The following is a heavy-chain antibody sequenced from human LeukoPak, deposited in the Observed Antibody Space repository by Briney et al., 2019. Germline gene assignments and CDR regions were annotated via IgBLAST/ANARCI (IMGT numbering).Heavy chain of an antibody. V-gene: IGHV4-59*01. J-gene: IGHJ4*02. CDR2: IHYSGST. CDR1: DDSISSDF. D-gene: IGHD6-19*01. CDR3: ARLPDVSGWPFDY. Sequence: PSETLSLTCTASDDSISSDFWTWIRQPPGEGLEWIGYIHYSGSTKYNPSLKSRVTISVDKSKNQSSLKLSSVTAADTAIYYCARLPDVSGWPFDYWGQGILVTVAS.